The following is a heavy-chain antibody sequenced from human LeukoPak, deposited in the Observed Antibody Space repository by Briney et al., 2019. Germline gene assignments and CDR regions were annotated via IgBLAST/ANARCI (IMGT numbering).Heavy chain of an antibody. J-gene: IGHJ6*02. Sequence: ASVKVSCKASGYTFTSYGISWVRQAPGQGLEWMGWISAYNGNTNYAQKLQGRVTMTTDTSTSTAYMELRSLRSDDTAAYYCARDATTAAVAGNDYYYGMDVWGQGTTVTVSS. CDR3: ARDATTAAVAGNDYYYGMDV. D-gene: IGHD6-19*01. V-gene: IGHV1-18*01. CDR2: ISAYNGNT. CDR1: GYTFTSYG.